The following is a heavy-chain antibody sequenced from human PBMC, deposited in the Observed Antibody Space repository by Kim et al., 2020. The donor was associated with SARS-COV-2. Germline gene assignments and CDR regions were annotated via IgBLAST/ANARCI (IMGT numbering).Heavy chain of an antibody. V-gene: IGHV3-30*01. J-gene: IGHJ4*02. CDR3: ARSQSDYGDYVLFF. Sequence: ADSVKGRFTISRDNSKNTLYLQMNSLRAEDTAVYYCARSQSDYGDYVLFFWGQGTLVTVSS. D-gene: IGHD4-17*01.